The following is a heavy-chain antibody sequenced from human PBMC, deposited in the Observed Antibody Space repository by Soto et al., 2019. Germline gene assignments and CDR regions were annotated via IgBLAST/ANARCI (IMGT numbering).Heavy chain of an antibody. D-gene: IGHD6-13*01. J-gene: IGHJ4*02. Sequence: GGPLRLCWAASGFTFSNAWMSWVRQAPGKGLEWVGRIKSKTDGGTTDYAAPVKGRFTISRDDSKNTLYLQMNSLKTEDTAVYYCTTHLRRGAAAAKKSDYWGQGTLVTVSS. CDR3: TTHLRRGAAAAKKSDY. CDR2: IKSKTDGGTT. V-gene: IGHV3-15*01. CDR1: GFTFSNAW.